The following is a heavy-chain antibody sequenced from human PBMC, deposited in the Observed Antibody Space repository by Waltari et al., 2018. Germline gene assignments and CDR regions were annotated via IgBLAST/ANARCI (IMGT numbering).Heavy chain of an antibody. Sequence: EVQLVESGGGLIQPGGSLRLSCAASGFTVSSSHMSWVRQAPGKGLGWVSILYTSDGTYYADSVRGRFTISRDNAKNTLYLQMNSLRAEDTALYYCAGEQRTYYFDYWGQGTLVTVSS. CDR2: LYTSDGT. CDR3: AGEQRTYYFDY. D-gene: IGHD6-25*01. J-gene: IGHJ4*02. V-gene: IGHV3-53*01. CDR1: GFTVSSSH.